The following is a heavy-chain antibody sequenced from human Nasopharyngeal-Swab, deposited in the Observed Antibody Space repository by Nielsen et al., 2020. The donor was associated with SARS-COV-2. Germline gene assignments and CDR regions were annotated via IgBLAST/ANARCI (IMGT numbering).Heavy chain of an antibody. CDR2: ISYDGSSS. Sequence: GGSLRLSCEASGLTLSSYEMNWVRKAPGKGLEWVAVISYDGSSSYYADSVKGRFIISRDNSKNTLYLRMNSLRAEDTAVYYCARGNGSYYLYIWDNWGQGTLVTVSS. D-gene: IGHD1-26*01. CDR1: GLTLSSYE. J-gene: IGHJ4*02. V-gene: IGHV3-30*04. CDR3: ARGNGSYYLYIWDN.